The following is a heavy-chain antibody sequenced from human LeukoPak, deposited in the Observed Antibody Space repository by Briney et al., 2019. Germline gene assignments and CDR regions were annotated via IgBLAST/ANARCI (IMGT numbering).Heavy chain of an antibody. CDR3: ARTYSSGYSFDY. J-gene: IGHJ4*02. V-gene: IGHV4-34*01. Sequence: SETLSLACAVYGDSFSGYYWSWVRQPPGEGLGWLVEINHGGSTNYNPSLKSPAPISVDPSKNQFSLKLSSVPAPDTAMYYCARTYSSGYSFDYWGQGTLVTVSS. CDR2: INHGGST. D-gene: IGHD3-22*01. CDR1: GDSFSGYY.